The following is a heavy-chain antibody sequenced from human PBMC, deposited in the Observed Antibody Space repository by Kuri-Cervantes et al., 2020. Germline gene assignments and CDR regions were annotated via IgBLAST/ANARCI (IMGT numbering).Heavy chain of an antibody. CDR2: IWYDGSNK. Sequence: GGSLRLSCAASGFTFSSYGMHWVRQAPGKGLEWVAVIWYDGSNKYYADSVKGRFTISRDNSKNTLYLQMNSLRAEDTAVYYCASWGAVAGTWNDYWGQGTLVTVSS. J-gene: IGHJ4*02. CDR1: GFTFSSYG. V-gene: IGHV3-33*08. CDR3: ASWGAVAGTWNDY. D-gene: IGHD6-19*01.